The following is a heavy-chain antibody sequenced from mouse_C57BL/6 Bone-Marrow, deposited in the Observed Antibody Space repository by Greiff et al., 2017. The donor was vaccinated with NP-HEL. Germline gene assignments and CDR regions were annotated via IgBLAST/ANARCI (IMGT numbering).Heavy chain of an antibody. CDR3: ARAYYYGSSPFDY. CDR1: GYTFTSYW. D-gene: IGHD1-1*01. V-gene: IGHV1-53*01. J-gene: IGHJ2*01. CDR2: INPSNGGT. Sequence: QVHVKQSGTELVKPGASVKLSCKASGYTFTSYWMHWVKQRPGQGLEWIGNINPSNGGTNYNEKFKSKATLTVDKSSSTAYMQLSSLTSEDSAVYYCARAYYYGSSPFDYWGQGTTLTVSS.